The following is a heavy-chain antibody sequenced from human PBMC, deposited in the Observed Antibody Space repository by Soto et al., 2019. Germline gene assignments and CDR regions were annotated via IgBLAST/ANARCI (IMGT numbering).Heavy chain of an antibody. D-gene: IGHD1-26*01. J-gene: IGHJ3*02. CDR2: ISYDGSNK. CDR3: AKDGHSGSLPGYAFDI. V-gene: IGHV3-30*18. CDR1: GFTFSSYG. Sequence: GGSLRLSCAASGFTFSSYGMHWVRQAPGKGLEWVAVISYDGSNKYYADSVKGRFTISRDNSKNTLYLQMNSLRAEDTAVYYCAKDGHSGSLPGYAFDIWGQGTMVTVSS.